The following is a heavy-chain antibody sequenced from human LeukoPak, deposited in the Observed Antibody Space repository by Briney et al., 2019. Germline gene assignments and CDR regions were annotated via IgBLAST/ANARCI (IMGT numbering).Heavy chain of an antibody. D-gene: IGHD1-26*01. CDR2: IRYDGSNK. Sequence: PGGSLRLSCAASGFTFSSYGMHWVRQAPGKGLEWVAFIRYDGSNKYYADSVKGRFTISRDNSKNTLYLQMNSLRAEDTAVYYCAKDRRWDVGRHFGYWGQGTLVTVSS. CDR1: GFTFSSYG. CDR3: AKDRRWDVGRHFGY. J-gene: IGHJ4*02. V-gene: IGHV3-30*02.